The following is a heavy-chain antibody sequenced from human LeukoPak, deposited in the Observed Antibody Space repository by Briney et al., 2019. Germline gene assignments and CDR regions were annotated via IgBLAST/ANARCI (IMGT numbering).Heavy chain of an antibody. V-gene: IGHV3-23*01. CDR2: ISGSGGST. CDR3: AKSDAPQYYYGMDV. CDR1: GFTFSSYA. Sequence: GGSLRLSCAASGFTFSSYAMSWVRQAPGKGLEWVSAISGSGGSTYYADSVKGWFTISRDNSKNTLYLQMNSLRAEDTAVYYCAKSDAPQYYYGMDVWGQGTTVTVSS. J-gene: IGHJ6*02.